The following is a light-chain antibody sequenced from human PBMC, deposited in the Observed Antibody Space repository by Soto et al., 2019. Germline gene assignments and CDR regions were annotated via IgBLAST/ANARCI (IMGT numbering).Light chain of an antibody. CDR1: SSNIGSNT. J-gene: IGLJ1*01. CDR3: AAWDDSLNGPV. CDR2: SNN. Sequence: QSVLTHPPSASGTPGQRFTISCSGSSSNIGSNTVNWYQQLPGTAPKLLIYSNNQRPSGVPDRFSGSKSGTSASLAISGLQSEDEADYYCAAWDDSLNGPVFGTGTKVTVL. V-gene: IGLV1-44*01.